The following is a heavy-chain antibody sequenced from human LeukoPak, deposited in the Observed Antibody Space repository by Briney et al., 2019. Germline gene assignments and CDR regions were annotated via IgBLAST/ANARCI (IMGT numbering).Heavy chain of an antibody. J-gene: IGHJ4*02. CDR1: GFTFSNYA. V-gene: IGHV3-23*01. D-gene: IGHD6-13*01. CDR2: ISGSGGNT. Sequence: LSGGSLRLSCAASGFTFSNYAMSWVRQAPGKGLEWVSGISGSGGNTYYADSVKGRFTISRDNSRNTLYLQMNSLSAEDTAVYYCAKDAAGPEYWGQGTLVTVSS. CDR3: AKDAAGPEY.